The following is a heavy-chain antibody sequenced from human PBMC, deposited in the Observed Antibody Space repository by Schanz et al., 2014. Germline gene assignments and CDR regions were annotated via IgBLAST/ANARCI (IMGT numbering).Heavy chain of an antibody. CDR2: IKKDGSEK. CDR1: EFTFSRYW. J-gene: IGHJ4*02. CDR3: AREGNNWSLDY. Sequence: DVQVVESGGDLVQPGGSLRLSCEASEFTFSRYWMSWVRQAPGKGLDWVANIKKDGSEKYYVESVKGRFTISRDNAKNLLYLQMNSLRVEDTAVYYCAREGNNWSLDYWGQGTLVTVSS. D-gene: IGHD1-1*01. V-gene: IGHV3-7*01.